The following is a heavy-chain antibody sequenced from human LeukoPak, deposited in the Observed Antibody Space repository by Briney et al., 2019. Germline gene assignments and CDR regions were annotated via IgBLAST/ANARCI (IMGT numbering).Heavy chain of an antibody. CDR3: ARRGLGRPDY. D-gene: IGHD7-27*01. CDR2: INHSGST. CDR1: GGSISSGGYY. Sequence: RSSETLSLTCTVSGGSISSGGYYWSWIRQPPGKGLEWIGEINHSGSTNYNPSLKSRVTISVDTSKNQFSLKLSSVTAADTAVYYCARRGLGRPDYWGQGTLVTVSS. V-gene: IGHV4-39*07. J-gene: IGHJ4*02.